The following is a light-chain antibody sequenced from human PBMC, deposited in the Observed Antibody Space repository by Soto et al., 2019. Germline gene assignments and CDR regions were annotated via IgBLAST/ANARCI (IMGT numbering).Light chain of an antibody. Sequence: ETGVTQSPGTRSLSPVCRATLSCRASQTVSNNYLAWCQQKPGQAPRVIMYGASRRATGIPDRFSGGGSGTDFTLTISRLEPEDFAVYFCQQYAGPPTTFGQGTRLEI. CDR1: QTVSNNY. J-gene: IGKJ5*01. CDR3: QQYAGPPTT. V-gene: IGKV3-20*01. CDR2: GAS.